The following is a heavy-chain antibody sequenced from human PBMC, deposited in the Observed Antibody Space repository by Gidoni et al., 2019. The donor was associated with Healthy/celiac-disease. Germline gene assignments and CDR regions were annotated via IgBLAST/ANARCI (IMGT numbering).Heavy chain of an antibody. Sequence: DVPLVQSGAEVKKPGESLRISCKGSGYSFTRSWISWVRQMPGTGLEWMGRIDPSDSYTNYSPSFQGHVTISADKSISTAYLQWSSLKASDTAMYYCARLVVAGLYYYYGMDVWGQGTTVTVSS. D-gene: IGHD2-15*01. CDR1: GYSFTRSW. CDR2: IDPSDSYT. CDR3: ARLVVAGLYYYYGMDV. V-gene: IGHV5-10-1*03. J-gene: IGHJ6*02.